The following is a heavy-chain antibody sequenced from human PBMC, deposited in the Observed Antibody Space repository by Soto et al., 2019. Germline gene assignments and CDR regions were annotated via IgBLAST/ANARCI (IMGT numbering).Heavy chain of an antibody. J-gene: IGHJ4*02. CDR2: ISYDGINK. Sequence: QVPLVESGGGVVQPGRSLRLSCAASGFTFSSDGMHWVRQAPGKGLEWVAGISYDGINKYYADSVRGRFTISRDNSNNTLYLQMNGLRAEDTAVYYCAKDGVFGSGSSFDYWGQGTLGTVAS. CDR3: AKDGVFGSGSSFDY. V-gene: IGHV3-30*18. CDR1: GFTFSSDG. D-gene: IGHD3-10*01.